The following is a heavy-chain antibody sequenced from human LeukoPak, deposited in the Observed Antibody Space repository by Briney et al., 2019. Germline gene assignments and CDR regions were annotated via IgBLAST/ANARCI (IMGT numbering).Heavy chain of an antibody. CDR1: GFTFSTYN. CDR3: ARESSITYAAFDF. CDR2: ISDSGTYV. Sequence: PGGSLRLSCAASGFTFSTYNMNWVRQAPGKGLEWVSSISDSGTYVYHADSVKGRFTISRDDSKNTLSLQMDSLRGEDTAVYYCARESSITYAAFDFWGQGTMVTVSS. V-gene: IGHV3-21*04. J-gene: IGHJ3*01. D-gene: IGHD5-12*01.